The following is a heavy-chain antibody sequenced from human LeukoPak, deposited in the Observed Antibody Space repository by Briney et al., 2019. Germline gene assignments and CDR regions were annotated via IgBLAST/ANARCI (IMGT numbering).Heavy chain of an antibody. CDR1: GASPSNNSYY. D-gene: IGHD1-1*01. V-gene: IGHV4-39*01. CDR2: IYYSGSP. Sequence: PSETLSLTCTVSGASPSNNSYYWAWICQPPGKGLECIVSIYYSGSPYYNPSLKSRGTITVDTSKNLFSLRLSSVTAADTAVYYCATWRTAKTGFDYWGQGTLVTVSS. J-gene: IGHJ4*02. CDR3: ATWRTAKTGFDY.